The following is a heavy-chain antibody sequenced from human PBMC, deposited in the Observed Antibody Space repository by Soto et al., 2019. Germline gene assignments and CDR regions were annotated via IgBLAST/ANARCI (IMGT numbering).Heavy chain of an antibody. CDR3: ARPNPRYCSSTSCSDYYYGMDV. Sequence: LGESLKISCKGSGYSFTSYWIGWVRQMPGKGLEWMGIIYPGDSDTRYSPSFQGQVTISADKSISTAYLQWSSLKASDTAMYYCARPNPRYCSSTSCSDYYYGMDVWGQGTTVTVSS. V-gene: IGHV5-51*01. D-gene: IGHD2-2*01. J-gene: IGHJ6*02. CDR1: GYSFTSYW. CDR2: IYPGDSDT.